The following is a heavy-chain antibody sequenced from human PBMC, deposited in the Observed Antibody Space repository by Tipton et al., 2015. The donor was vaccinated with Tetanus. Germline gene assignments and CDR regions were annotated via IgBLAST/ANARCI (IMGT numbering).Heavy chain of an antibody. Sequence: SLRLSCAASGFTFNTYAMSWVRQAPEKGLEWVSSVSGSGLGSYYADSVKDRFTISRDSSNNTVYLQMNSLRAEDTAIYYCAKLKSRGDSSAIEHWGQGTLVTVSS. CDR3: AKLKSRGDSSAIEH. J-gene: IGHJ4*02. CDR1: GFTFNTYA. CDR2: VSGSGLGS. D-gene: IGHD2-21*02. V-gene: IGHV3-23*01.